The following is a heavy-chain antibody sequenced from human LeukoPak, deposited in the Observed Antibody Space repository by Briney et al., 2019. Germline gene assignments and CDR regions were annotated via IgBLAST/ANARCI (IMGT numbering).Heavy chain of an antibody. CDR1: GYTFTGYH. CDR2: INPNSGDT. CDR3: ARDYCSSTSCLFDY. D-gene: IGHD2-2*01. Sequence: ASVKASCKASGYTFTGYHMHWVRQAPGQGLEWMGRINPNSGDTNYAQKFQGRVAMTRDTSISTAFMELTRLRSDDTAAYYCARDYCSSTSCLFDYWGQGTLVTVSS. J-gene: IGHJ4*02. V-gene: IGHV1-2*06.